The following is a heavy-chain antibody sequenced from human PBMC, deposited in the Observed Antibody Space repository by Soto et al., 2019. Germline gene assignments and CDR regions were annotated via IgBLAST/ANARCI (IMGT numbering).Heavy chain of an antibody. J-gene: IGHJ3*02. CDR2: IYSGDST. V-gene: IGHV3-53*01. D-gene: IGHD5-18*01. CDR3: ARVPVYSYSFLGAFDI. Sequence: EVQLVESGGGLILPGGSLRLSCAASGFTVSNNYMNWVRQAPGEGLEWVSVIYSGDSTYYADSVKGRVTISSDNSKNTLYLQMNSLRAEDTAVYYCARVPVYSYSFLGAFDIWGQGTMVTVSS. CDR1: GFTVSNNY.